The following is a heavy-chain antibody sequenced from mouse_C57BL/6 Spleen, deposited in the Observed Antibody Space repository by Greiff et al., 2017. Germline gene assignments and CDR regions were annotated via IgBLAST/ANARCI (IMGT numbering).Heavy chain of an antibody. J-gene: IGHJ4*01. CDR1: GYTFTSYW. CDR3: ARSPMGKYYDMDY. CDR2: IDPSDSDT. Sequence: QVQLQQPGAELVRPGSSVKLSCKASGYTFTSYWMHWVKQRPIQGLEWIGNIDPSDSDTHYNQKFKDKATLTVDKSSSTAYMQLSSLTSEDSAVXYCARSPMGKYYDMDYWGQGTTVTVSS. D-gene: IGHD1-1*02. V-gene: IGHV1-52*01.